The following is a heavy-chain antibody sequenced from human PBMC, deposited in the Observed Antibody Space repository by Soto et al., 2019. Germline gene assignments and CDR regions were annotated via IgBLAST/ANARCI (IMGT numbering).Heavy chain of an antibody. CDR1: GGSISSGDYY. Sequence: SETLSLTCTVSGGSISSGDYYWSWIRQPPGKGLEWVGYIYYSGNTYYNPSLKSRVTISVDTSKNQFSLKLSSVTAADTAVYYCARVSLNWFDPWGQGTLVTVSS. CDR2: IYYSGNT. J-gene: IGHJ5*02. V-gene: IGHV4-30-4*01. CDR3: ARVSLNWFDP. D-gene: IGHD3-10*01.